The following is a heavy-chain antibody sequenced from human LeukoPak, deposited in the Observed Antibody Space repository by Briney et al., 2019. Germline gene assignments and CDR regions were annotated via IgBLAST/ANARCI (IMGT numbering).Heavy chain of an antibody. CDR2: INPNSGGT. V-gene: IGHV1-2*02. CDR3: ARSPDFRGGTLYKWFDP. CDR1: GYTFTGYY. D-gene: IGHD4-23*01. J-gene: IGHJ5*02. Sequence: ASVKVSCKASGYTFTGYYMHWVRQAPGQGLEWMGWINPNSGGTNYAQKFQGRVTMTRDMSTSTVYMELSSLRSEDTAVYYCARSPDFRGGTLYKWFDPWGQGTLVTVSS.